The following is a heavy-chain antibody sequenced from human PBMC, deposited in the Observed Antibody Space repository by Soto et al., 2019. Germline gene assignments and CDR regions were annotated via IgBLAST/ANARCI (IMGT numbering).Heavy chain of an antibody. Sequence: QVQLVQSGAEVKKPGASVKVSCKASGYTFTSYGISWVRQAPGQGLEWMGWISAYNGNTNYAQKLQGRVTMTTDTSTRTASRELRSLRSDDTAVYYCARASGSSYWFDPWGQGTLVTVSS. CDR2: ISAYNGNT. D-gene: IGHD1-26*01. CDR3: ARASGSSYWFDP. J-gene: IGHJ5*02. CDR1: GYTFTSYG. V-gene: IGHV1-18*01.